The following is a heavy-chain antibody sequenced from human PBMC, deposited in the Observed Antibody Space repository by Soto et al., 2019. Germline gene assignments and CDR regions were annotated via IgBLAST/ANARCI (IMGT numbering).Heavy chain of an antibody. CDR2: IYPGDHET. CDR3: ARSPRSSPYFDY. J-gene: IGHJ4*02. V-gene: IGHV5-51*01. Sequence: GESLKISCKVSGRTFINHWIGWVRQLPGKGLEWMGIIYPGDHETRYSPSFHGKVTISADRSINTAYLQWNSLEASDTAFYFCARSPRSSPYFDYWGQGALVTVSS. CDR1: GRTFINHW. D-gene: IGHD6-13*01.